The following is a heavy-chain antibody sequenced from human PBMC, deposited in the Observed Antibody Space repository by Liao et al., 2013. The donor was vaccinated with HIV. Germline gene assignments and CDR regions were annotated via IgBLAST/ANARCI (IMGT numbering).Heavy chain of an antibody. CDR3: ARGATVDDTRDYFNY. Sequence: QVRLQESGPGLVKPSETLSLTCTVSGGSIGSYYWSWMRQSPGKGLEWIGRINYSGTTKIDPSLNSRVTMSVDTSKNEFSLKLRSVTAADSAVYYCARGATVDDTRDYFNYWGQGILIAVSS. CDR2: INYSGTT. D-gene: IGHD3-16*01. CDR1: GGSIGSYY. J-gene: IGHJ4*02. V-gene: IGHV4-59*01.